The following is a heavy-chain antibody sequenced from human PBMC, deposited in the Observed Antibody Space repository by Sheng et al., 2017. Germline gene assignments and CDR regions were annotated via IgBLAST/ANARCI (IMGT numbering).Heavy chain of an antibody. J-gene: IGHJ5*02. CDR2: IFWSGEE. Sequence: QITLEESGPTLVKPTQTLTLTCTYSGFSFSTGVGVGWIRQPPGKALEWLAVIFWSGEERYSPSLRNRPHHHKRTPPITGVLTMTNLDPVDTGTYYCAHEGYGSDAWYDTWGQGTLVTVSS. CDR1: GFSFSTGVG. V-gene: IGHV2-5*01. CDR3: AHEGYGSDAWYDT. D-gene: IGHD4-17*01.